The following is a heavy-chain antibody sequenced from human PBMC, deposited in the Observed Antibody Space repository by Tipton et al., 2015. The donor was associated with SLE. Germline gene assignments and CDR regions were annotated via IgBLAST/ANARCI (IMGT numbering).Heavy chain of an antibody. CDR3: ARRGRSAWFPGV. CDR2: INDSGYT. J-gene: IGHJ4*02. D-gene: IGHD3-10*01. V-gene: IGHV4-34*01. Sequence: TLSLTCTVSGETITDHYWNWIRQSPGEGLEWIGEINDSGYTNYNPSLKSRVTLSVDTSKNQFSLKLSSVTAADTAVYYCARRGRSAWFPGVWGQGTLVTVSS. CDR1: GETITDHY.